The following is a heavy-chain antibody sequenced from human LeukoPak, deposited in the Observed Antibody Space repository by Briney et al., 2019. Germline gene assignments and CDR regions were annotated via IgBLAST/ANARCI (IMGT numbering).Heavy chain of an antibody. V-gene: IGHV3-48*03. CDR1: GITFSSYE. D-gene: IGHD2-2*01. J-gene: IGHJ4*02. CDR2: ISSSGSSI. CDR3: ARDMGVPAASYFFDY. Sequence: PGGSLRLSCAASGITFSSYEMNWVRQAPGKGLEWVSYISSSGSSIYYADSVKGRFTISRDNAKNSLYLQMNSLRVEDTAVFYCARDMGVPAASYFFDYWGQGTLVTVSS.